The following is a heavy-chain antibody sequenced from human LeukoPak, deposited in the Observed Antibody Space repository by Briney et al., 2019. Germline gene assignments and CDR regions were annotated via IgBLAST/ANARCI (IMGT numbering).Heavy chain of an antibody. D-gene: IGHD2-15*01. V-gene: IGHV3-30*04. CDR3: ARDLYCSGDSCYSGLKY. Sequence: GGSLRLSCTASGFTFSNFAMHWVRQAPGKGLEWVAVISYDENHKYYADSVKGRFTISRDNSKNTLYPQMNSLRAEDTAVYYCARDLYCSGDSCYSGLKYWGQGTLVTVSS. J-gene: IGHJ4*02. CDR1: GFTFSNFA. CDR2: ISYDENHK.